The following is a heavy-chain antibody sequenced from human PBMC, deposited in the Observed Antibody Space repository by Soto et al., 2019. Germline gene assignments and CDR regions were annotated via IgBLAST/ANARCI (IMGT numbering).Heavy chain of an antibody. V-gene: IGHV3-74*01. CDR1: GFTFSSYW. D-gene: IGHD6-19*01. CDR2: INSDGSST. Sequence: EVQLVESGGGSVQPGGSLRLSCAASGFTFSSYWMHWDRQGPGKGLVWVSRINSDGSSTSYADFVKGRFTISRDNAKNTLYLQMNSLRAEDTAVYYCARGAVAGSLDYWGQGTLVTVSS. CDR3: ARGAVAGSLDY. J-gene: IGHJ4*02.